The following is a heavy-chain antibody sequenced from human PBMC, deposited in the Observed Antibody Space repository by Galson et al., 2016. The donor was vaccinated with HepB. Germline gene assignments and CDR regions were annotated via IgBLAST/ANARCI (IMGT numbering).Heavy chain of an antibody. V-gene: IGHV4-39*01. J-gene: IGHJ4*02. CDR3: ARQRGWLVRGVQNTYFYFDY. CDR1: GGSIRSVGYY. Sequence: SETLSLTCTVSGGSIRSVGYYWTWIRQPPGKGLEWIGTISYSGTTFYNPSLKSRVTISVDTSKSQFSLKLKSVTASDTSLYYCARQRGWLVRGVQNTYFYFDYWGQGTLGTVSS. D-gene: IGHD3-10*01. CDR2: ISYSGTT.